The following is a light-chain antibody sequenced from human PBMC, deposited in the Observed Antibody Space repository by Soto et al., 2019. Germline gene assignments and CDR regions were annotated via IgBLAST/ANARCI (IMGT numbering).Light chain of an antibody. CDR1: QSISSY. V-gene: IGKV1-39*01. J-gene: IGKJ1*01. CDR3: QQSYSTLWT. CDR2: AAS. Sequence: EIHMTHSPSSLSASLGDRVTITCRASQSISSYLNWYQQKPGKSPKLLIYAASSLQSGVPSRFSGSGSGTDFTLTISSLQPEDFATYYCQQSYSTLWTFGQGTKVDIK.